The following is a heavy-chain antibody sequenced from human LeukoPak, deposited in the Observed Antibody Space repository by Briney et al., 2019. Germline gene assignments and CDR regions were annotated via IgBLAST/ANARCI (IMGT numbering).Heavy chain of an antibody. CDR3: ARPHCSSTSCYLFWFDP. V-gene: IGHV1-18*01. Sequence: ASVKVSCKASGYTFTTYAMNWVRQAPGQGLEWMGWISAYNGNTNYAQKLQGRVTMTTDTSTSTAYMELRSLRSDDTAVYYCARPHCSSTSCYLFWFDPWGQGTLVTVSS. CDR2: ISAYNGNT. CDR1: GYTFTTYA. D-gene: IGHD2-2*01. J-gene: IGHJ5*02.